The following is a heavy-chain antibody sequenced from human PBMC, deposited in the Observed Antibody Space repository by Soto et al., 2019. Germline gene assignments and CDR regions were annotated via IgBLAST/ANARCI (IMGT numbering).Heavy chain of an antibody. CDR1: TFPFSTYW. CDR3: AGGNALDV. CDR2: IHRDEIEK. V-gene: IGHV3-7*01. J-gene: IGHJ6*02. Sequence: LRLSCAASTFPFSTYWMTWVRQAPGKGLEWVANIHRDEIEKYYMDSVKGRFTISRDNAKNSLCLQMTSLRAEDTAVYYCAGGNALDVWGQGTTVTVSS.